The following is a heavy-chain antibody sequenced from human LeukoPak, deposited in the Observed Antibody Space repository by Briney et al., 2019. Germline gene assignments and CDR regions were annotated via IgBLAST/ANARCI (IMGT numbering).Heavy chain of an antibody. Sequence: GGSLRPSCAASGFTFSSYSMNWVRQAPGKGLEWVSSISSSSSYIYYADSVKGRFTISRDDAKNLLYLQMNSLRAEDTAVYYCARGSTAMVNWGQGTLVTASS. CDR1: GFTFSSYS. V-gene: IGHV3-21*01. J-gene: IGHJ4*02. CDR2: ISSSSSYI. D-gene: IGHD5-18*01. CDR3: ARGSTAMVN.